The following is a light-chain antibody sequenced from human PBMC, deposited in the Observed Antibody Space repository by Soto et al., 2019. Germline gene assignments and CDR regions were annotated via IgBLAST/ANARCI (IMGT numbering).Light chain of an antibody. CDR2: DAS. CDR3: QQRSNWLT. Sequence: EMVLTQSPATLSLSPGERATLSCRASQSVSSYLAWYQQKPGQAPRLLSYDASNRSTTIPARFSGSGSGTVFSLTISSLEHEYFAVYYWQQRSNWLTFGGGTKVEIK. V-gene: IGKV3-11*01. J-gene: IGKJ4*01. CDR1: QSVSSY.